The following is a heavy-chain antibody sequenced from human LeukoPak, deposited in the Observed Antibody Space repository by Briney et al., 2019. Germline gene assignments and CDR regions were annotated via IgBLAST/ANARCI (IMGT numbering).Heavy chain of an antibody. V-gene: IGHV4-59*01. CDR1: GGSISDNY. J-gene: IGHJ6*02. Sequence: SETLSLTCTVSGGSISDNYWSWIRQPPGKGLEWIGYIYYSGSTNYNPSLKGRVTISVDTSKNQFSLKLSSVTAADTAVYYCASHCSSTSCYGMDVWGQGTTVTVSS. CDR2: IYYSGST. CDR3: ASHCSSTSCYGMDV. D-gene: IGHD2-2*01.